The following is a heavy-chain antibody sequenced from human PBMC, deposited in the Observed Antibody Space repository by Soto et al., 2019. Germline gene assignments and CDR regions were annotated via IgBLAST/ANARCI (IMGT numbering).Heavy chain of an antibody. V-gene: IGHV3-33*01. Sequence: QVQLVESGGGVVQPGRSLRLSCAASGFTVSSYGMHWVRQATGKGLEWVAVIWAGGSNENYADSVKGRFTISRDNSKNMLELQMNGLRAEDAAGYYCARGPGTSYFDYWGQGSVVPVSS. CDR1: GFTVSSYG. CDR2: IWAGGSNE. D-gene: IGHD2-2*01. J-gene: IGHJ4*02. CDR3: ARGPGTSYFDY.